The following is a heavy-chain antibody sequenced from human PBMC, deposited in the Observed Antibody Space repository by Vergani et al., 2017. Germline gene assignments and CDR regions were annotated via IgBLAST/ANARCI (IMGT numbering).Heavy chain of an antibody. CDR1: GFALNRHA. CDR3: VRDGGLCAGGRGYTEAWDY. V-gene: IGHV3-30-3*01. D-gene: IGHD6-25*01. Sequence: QVQLVESGGGVVQPGTSLRLSCVVSGFALNRHAMYWVRQAPGKGLEWVVGISFDGTNEYYPDLVKGRFTISRDIAKNTLYLQVRSLRLEDTGVSDCVRDGGLCAGGRGYTEAWDYWGQGTPVTVSS. CDR2: ISFDGTNE. J-gene: IGHJ4*02.